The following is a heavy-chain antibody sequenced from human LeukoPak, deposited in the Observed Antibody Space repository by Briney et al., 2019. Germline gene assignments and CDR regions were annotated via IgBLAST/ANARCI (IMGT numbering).Heavy chain of an antibody. Sequence: GGSLRLSCAASGFTFSSYAMSWVRQAPGKGLHWVSAISGSGHSTDYADSVKGRFTISRDNSKNTLYLEMNSLRVEDTAVYYCAKDSSLLVLWYGAYFDYWGQGTLVIVSS. CDR2: ISGSGHST. D-gene: IGHD2-2*01. CDR3: AKDSSLLVLWYGAYFDY. V-gene: IGHV3-23*01. J-gene: IGHJ4*02. CDR1: GFTFSSYA.